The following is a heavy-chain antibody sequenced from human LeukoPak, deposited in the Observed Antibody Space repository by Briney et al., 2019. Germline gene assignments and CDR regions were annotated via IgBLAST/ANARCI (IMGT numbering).Heavy chain of an antibody. CDR3: ARLRWQLVGPYFDD. V-gene: IGHV4-59*01. D-gene: IGHD1-26*01. CDR1: GTSISSYY. CDR2: IYNGGNI. Sequence: SETLSLTCTVSGTSISSYYWSWIRQTPSDGLQWIASIYNGGNINYNPSLKSRVTISIDTSKNQFSLRLSSVTAADTAVYYCARLRWQLVGPYFDDWRQGIRVTVSS. J-gene: IGHJ4*02.